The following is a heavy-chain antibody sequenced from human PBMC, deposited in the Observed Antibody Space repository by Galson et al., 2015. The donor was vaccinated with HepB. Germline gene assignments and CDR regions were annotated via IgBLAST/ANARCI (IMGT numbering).Heavy chain of an antibody. D-gene: IGHD3-22*01. CDR3: ARDSSGYYPQGYFDY. Sequence: SVKVSCKASGYTFTSYGISWVRQAPGQGLEWMGWISAYNGNTNYAQKLQGRVTMTTDTSTSTAYMELRSLRSDDTAVYYCARDSSGYYPQGYFDYWGQGTLVTVSS. J-gene: IGHJ4*02. V-gene: IGHV1-18*01. CDR1: GYTFTSYG. CDR2: ISAYNGNT.